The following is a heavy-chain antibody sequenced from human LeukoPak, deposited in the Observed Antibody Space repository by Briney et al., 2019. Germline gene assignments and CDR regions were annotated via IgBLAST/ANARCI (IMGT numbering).Heavy chain of an antibody. CDR3: ARGMTSFDY. CDR2: IYPGDSDT. J-gene: IGHJ4*02. V-gene: IGHV5-51*01. Sequence: GESLKISCKGSGYSFTNYWIGWARQTPGKGLEWMGIIYPGDSDTRYSPSFQGQVTISADKSFSTAYLQWSSLKASDTAIYYCARGMTSFDYWAQGTLVTVSS. D-gene: IGHD1-14*01. CDR1: GYSFTNYW.